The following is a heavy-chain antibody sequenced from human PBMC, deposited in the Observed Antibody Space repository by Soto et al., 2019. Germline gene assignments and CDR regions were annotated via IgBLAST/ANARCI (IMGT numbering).Heavy chain of an antibody. CDR2: MNPNSGNT. V-gene: IGHV1-8*01. CDR1: GYTFTSYD. J-gene: IGHJ4*02. CDR3: ARSVEWLASFDD. Sequence: QVQLVQSGAEVKKPGASVKVSCKASGYTFTSYDINWVRQATGQGLEWMGWMNPNSGNTGYAQQFQGRVPMTRNTSISTAYMELSSLRSEDTAVYYCARSVEWLASFDDCGQGTLVTVSS. D-gene: IGHD6-19*01.